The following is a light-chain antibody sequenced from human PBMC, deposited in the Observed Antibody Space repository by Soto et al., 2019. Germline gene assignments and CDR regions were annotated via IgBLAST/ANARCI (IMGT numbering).Light chain of an antibody. V-gene: IGLV2-14*03. J-gene: IGLJ2*01. CDR1: RSDVGGDNY. Sequence: QSALTQPASVSGSPGQSITISCTGTRSDVGGDNYVSWYQHLPGKAPKVMIYDVSNRPSGVSNRFSGSKSGNTASLTISGLQAEYEADYYCSSYTSSSTRVFGGGTKLTVL. CDR2: DVS. CDR3: SSYTSSSTRV.